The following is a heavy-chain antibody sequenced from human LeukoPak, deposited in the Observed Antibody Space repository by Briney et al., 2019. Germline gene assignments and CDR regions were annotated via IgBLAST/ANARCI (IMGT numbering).Heavy chain of an antibody. Sequence: SETLSLTCTVSGGSISNYYWSWIRQPPGKGLEWIGYIYYSGSTNYNPSLKSRVTISLNTSKNQFSLKLTSVTTADTAVYYCARVSYDSSDYLKFDYWGQGTLVTVSS. CDR3: ARVSYDSSDYLKFDY. CDR2: IYYSGST. J-gene: IGHJ4*02. CDR1: GGSISNYY. V-gene: IGHV4-59*01. D-gene: IGHD3-22*01.